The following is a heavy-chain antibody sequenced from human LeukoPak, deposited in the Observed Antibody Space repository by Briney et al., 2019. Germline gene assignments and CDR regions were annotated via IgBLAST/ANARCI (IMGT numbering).Heavy chain of an antibody. CDR1: GGSISSSSYS. J-gene: IGHJ4*02. V-gene: IGHV4-39*07. CDR3: ARDSSGYSSGFDY. Sequence: PSETLSLTCTVSGGSISSSSYSWGWIRQPPGKGLEWIGSIYYSGNSYYNPSLKSRVTISVDTSKNQFSLKLSSVTAADTAVYYCARDSSGYSSGFDYWGQGTLVTVSS. D-gene: IGHD6-19*01. CDR2: IYYSGNS.